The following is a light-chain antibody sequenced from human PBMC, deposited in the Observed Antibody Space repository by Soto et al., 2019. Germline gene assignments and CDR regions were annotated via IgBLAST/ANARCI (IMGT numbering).Light chain of an antibody. CDR1: SRDVGSYDL. Sequence: QSALTQPASVSGSPGQSITISCTGTSRDVGSYDLVSWYQHHPGKAPKLMIYEGTKRPSGVSNRFSGSKSGNTASLAISGLQAEDEADYYCCSYAGSTTYVFGTGTTLTVL. CDR2: EGT. V-gene: IGLV2-23*01. CDR3: CSYAGSTTYV. J-gene: IGLJ1*01.